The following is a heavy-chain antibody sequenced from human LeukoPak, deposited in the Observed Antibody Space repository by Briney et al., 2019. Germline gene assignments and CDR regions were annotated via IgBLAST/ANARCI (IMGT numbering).Heavy chain of an antibody. CDR1: GFTFSDHY. CDR3: AKGYSGLLFYALDV. D-gene: IGHD1-26*01. V-gene: IGHV3-72*01. CDR2: SRNKGNSDIT. Sequence: GGSLRLSCAGSGFTFSDHYIDWVRQAPGKGPEWVGRSRNKGNSDITEYAASVKGRFTISRDDSKNLQFLQMNSLRTEDTAVYHCAKGYSGLLFYALDVWGQGTGVTVSS. J-gene: IGHJ3*01.